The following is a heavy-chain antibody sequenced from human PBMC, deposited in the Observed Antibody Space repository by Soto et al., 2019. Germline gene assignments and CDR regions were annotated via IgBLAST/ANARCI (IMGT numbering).Heavy chain of an antibody. V-gene: IGHV5-51*01. CDR1: GYSFTSYW. J-gene: IGHJ3*02. Sequence: GESLKISCKGSGYSFTSYWIGWVRQMPGKGLEWMGIIYPGDSDTRYSPSFQGQVTISADKSISTAYLQWSSLKASDTAMYYCARVGRYDYVWGSYRYPHPEDAFDIPGQATMVTVSS. CDR3: ARVGRYDYVWGSYRYPHPEDAFDI. CDR2: IYPGDSDT. D-gene: IGHD3-16*02.